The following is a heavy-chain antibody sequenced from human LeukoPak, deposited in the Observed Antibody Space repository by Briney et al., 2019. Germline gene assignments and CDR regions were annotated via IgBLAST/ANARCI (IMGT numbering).Heavy chain of an antibody. CDR2: IYYSGST. Sequence: PSETLSLTCTVSGGSISSGDYYWSWIRQPPGKGLEWIGYIYYSGSTYYNPSLKRRVTISVDTSKNQFSLKLSSVTAADTAVYYCARVAVAGPRTPYFDYWGQGTLVTVSS. J-gene: IGHJ4*02. CDR3: ARVAVAGPRTPYFDY. D-gene: IGHD6-19*01. V-gene: IGHV4-30-4*08. CDR1: GGSISSGDYY.